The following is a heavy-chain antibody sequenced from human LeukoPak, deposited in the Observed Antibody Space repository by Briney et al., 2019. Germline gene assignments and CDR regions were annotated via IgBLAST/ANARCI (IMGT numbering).Heavy chain of an antibody. CDR2: IRYDGSDK. CDR3: GRGIQSFDP. Sequence: GGSLRLSCAASGFTFSTYGMHWVRQAPGKGLEWVAFIRYDGSDKYYADSVKGRFTISRDNSKNTLYFQMNSLRAEDTAVYYCGRGIQSFDPWGQGTLVTVSS. V-gene: IGHV3-30*02. J-gene: IGHJ5*02. CDR1: GFTFSTYG.